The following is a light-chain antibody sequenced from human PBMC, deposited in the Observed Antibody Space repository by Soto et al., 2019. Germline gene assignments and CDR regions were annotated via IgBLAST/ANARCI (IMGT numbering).Light chain of an antibody. Sequence: DVVMTQSPLSLPVIPVEPASISCRSSQSLQHVNGHNYLDWYVQKPGQSPQLLIYAASSLQSGVPSRFGGSGSGTDFTLTISRLEPEDFAVYYCQQYGNSPSTFGQGTKVDI. CDR1: QSLQHVNGHNY. J-gene: IGKJ1*01. CDR3: QQYGNSPST. CDR2: AAS. V-gene: IGKV2-28*01.